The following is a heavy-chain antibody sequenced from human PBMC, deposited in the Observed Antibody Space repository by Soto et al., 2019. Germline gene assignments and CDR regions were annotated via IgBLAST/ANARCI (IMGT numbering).Heavy chain of an antibody. J-gene: IGHJ4*02. CDR2: ISGSGGST. Sequence: GGSLRLSCAASGFTFSSYAMSWVRQAPGKGLEWVSAISGSGGSTYYADSVRGRFTISRDNSKNTLYLQMNSPRAEDTAVYYCAKDRDDIVVVVAATSYYFDYWGQRTLVTVSS. D-gene: IGHD2-15*01. CDR3: AKDRDDIVVVVAATSYYFDY. V-gene: IGHV3-23*01. CDR1: GFTFSSYA.